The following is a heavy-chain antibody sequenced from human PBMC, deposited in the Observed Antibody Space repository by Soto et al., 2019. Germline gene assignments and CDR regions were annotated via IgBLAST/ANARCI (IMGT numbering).Heavy chain of an antibody. Sequence: SETLSLTCAVYGGSFSGYYWSWIRQPPGKGLEWIGEINHSGSTNYNPSLKSRVTISVDTSKNQFSLKLSSVTAADTAVYYCAGGDDYYYYYMDVWGKGTTVTVSS. V-gene: IGHV4-34*01. CDR1: GGSFSGYY. CDR2: INHSGST. CDR3: AGGDDYYYYYMDV. J-gene: IGHJ6*03.